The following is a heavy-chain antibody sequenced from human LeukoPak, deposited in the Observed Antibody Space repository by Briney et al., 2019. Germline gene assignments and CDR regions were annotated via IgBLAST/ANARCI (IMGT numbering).Heavy chain of an antibody. CDR3: ARGDYGGNEGDY. J-gene: IGHJ4*02. Sequence: SVKVSCKASGGTFSSYAISWVRQAPGQGLEWMGGIIPIFGTANYAQKFQGRVTITADKSTSTVYMELSSLRSEDTAVYYCARGDYGGNEGDYWGQGTLVTVSS. CDR2: IIPIFGTA. D-gene: IGHD4-23*01. V-gene: IGHV1-69*06. CDR1: GGTFSSYA.